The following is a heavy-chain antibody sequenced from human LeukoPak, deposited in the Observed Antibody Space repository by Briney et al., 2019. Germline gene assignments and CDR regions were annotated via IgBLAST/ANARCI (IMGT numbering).Heavy chain of an antibody. J-gene: IGHJ3*02. Sequence: SQTPSLTCAVSGGSISSGGYSWSWIRQPPGKGLEWIGYIYHSGSTYYNPSLKSRVTISVVRSKNQFSLKLSSVTAADTAVYYCARRGVVAAKDAFDIWGQGTMVTVSS. D-gene: IGHD2-15*01. CDR2: IYHSGST. CDR1: GGSISSGGYS. CDR3: ARRGVVAAKDAFDI. V-gene: IGHV4-30-2*01.